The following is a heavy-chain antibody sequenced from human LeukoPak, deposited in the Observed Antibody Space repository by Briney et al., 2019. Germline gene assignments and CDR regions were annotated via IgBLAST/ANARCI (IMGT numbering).Heavy chain of an antibody. J-gene: IGHJ4*02. CDR3: ARSPAVAGTRPPPDY. CDR1: GFTFSSYE. CDR2: ISSSGSTI. V-gene: IGHV3-48*03. D-gene: IGHD6-19*01. Sequence: PGGSLRLSCAASGFTFSSYEMNWVRQAPGKGLEGVSYISSSGSTIYYADSVKGRFTVSRDNAKNSLYLQMNSLRAEDTAVYFCARSPAVAGTRPPPDYWGQGTLVTVSS.